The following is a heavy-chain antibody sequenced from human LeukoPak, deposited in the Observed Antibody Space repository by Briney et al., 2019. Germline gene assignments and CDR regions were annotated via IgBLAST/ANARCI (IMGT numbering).Heavy chain of an antibody. CDR3: ARESSSGWYRIDY. CDR1: GGSFSGFY. CDR2: LNHSGST. D-gene: IGHD6-19*01. Sequence: SETLSLTCAVCGGSFSGFYWSWIRQPPGKGLEWSGELNHSGSTNYNPSLKSRVTISVDTSKNQFSLQLSPVTAADTAVDYWARESSSGWYRIDYWGQGTLVTVSS. J-gene: IGHJ4*02. V-gene: IGHV4-34*01.